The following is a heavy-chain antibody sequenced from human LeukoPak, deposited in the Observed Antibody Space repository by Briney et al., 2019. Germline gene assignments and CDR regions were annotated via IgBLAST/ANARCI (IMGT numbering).Heavy chain of an antibody. Sequence: SETLSLTCTVSGGSISSYYWSWIRQPAGRGLEWSGRMSASGSTNYSPSLKSRVTMSVDTSKNQISLRLRSVSAADTAVYYCARDDFEYSVHYGMDVWGQGTTVTVSS. CDR1: GGSISSYY. CDR2: MSASGST. CDR3: ARDDFEYSVHYGMDV. J-gene: IGHJ6*02. D-gene: IGHD3-9*01. V-gene: IGHV4-4*07.